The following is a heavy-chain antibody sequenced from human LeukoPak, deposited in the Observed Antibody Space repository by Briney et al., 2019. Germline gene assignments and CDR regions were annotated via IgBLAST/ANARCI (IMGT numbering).Heavy chain of an antibody. CDR1: GGSISDYY. Sequence: PSETLSLTCTVSGGSISDYYWSWVRQPAGKGLEWIGRIHFSGTTYCNPSLKSRFTMSIDTSKNQFSLKLSSVTAADTAVYYCATYSVTGAWAEYFLHWGQGTLVTVSS. D-gene: IGHD5/OR15-5a*01. V-gene: IGHV4-4*07. J-gene: IGHJ1*01. CDR2: IHFSGTT. CDR3: ATYSVTGAWAEYFLH.